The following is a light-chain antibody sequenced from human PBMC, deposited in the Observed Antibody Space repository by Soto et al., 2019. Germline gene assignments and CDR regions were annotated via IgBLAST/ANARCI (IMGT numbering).Light chain of an antibody. CDR2: GAS. J-gene: IGKJ4*01. Sequence: EIVMTQSPATLSVSPGDRATLSCRASQSVSSNVAWYQQKPGQAPRLLIYGASTRATGIPARFSGSGSGTEFTLTISSLQSGDFGVYYCQQYNNLPPVTFGGGTKVEIK. V-gene: IGKV3-15*01. CDR3: QQYNNLPPVT. CDR1: QSVSSN.